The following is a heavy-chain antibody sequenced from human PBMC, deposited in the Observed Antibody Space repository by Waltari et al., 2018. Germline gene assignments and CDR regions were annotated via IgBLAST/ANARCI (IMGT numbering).Heavy chain of an antibody. V-gene: IGHV4-39*01. CDR2: IYYSGST. J-gene: IGHJ6*03. D-gene: IGHD3-3*01. CDR3: AAQQGRFRQYYYMDV. Sequence: QLQLQESGPGLVKPSETLSLTCTVSGGSISSSSYYWGWIRQPPGKGLEWIGSIYYSGSTYYNPSLKSRVTISVDTSKNQFSLKLSSVTAADTAVYYCAAQQGRFRQYYYMDVWGKGTTVTVSS. CDR1: GGSISSSSYY.